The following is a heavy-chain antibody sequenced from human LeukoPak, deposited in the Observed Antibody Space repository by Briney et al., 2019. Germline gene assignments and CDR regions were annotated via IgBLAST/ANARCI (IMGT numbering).Heavy chain of an antibody. CDR2: IIGSSGST. CDR3: AKGAYDYIEIAYFDY. V-gene: IGHV3-23*01. J-gene: IGHJ4*02. Sequence: PGGSLRLSCAASGFTFSSYGMNWVRQAPGKGLEWVSLIIGSSGSTFYADSVKGRFTISRDESKNTLYLQMNSLRAEDTAVYYCAKGAYDYIEIAYFDYWGQGSLVTVSS. D-gene: IGHD5-12*01. CDR1: GFTFSSYG.